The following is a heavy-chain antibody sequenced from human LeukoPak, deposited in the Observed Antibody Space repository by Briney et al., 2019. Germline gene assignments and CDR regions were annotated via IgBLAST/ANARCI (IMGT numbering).Heavy chain of an antibody. D-gene: IGHD3-9*01. CDR3: ARSTYYNILTGYYGYFDL. J-gene: IGHJ2*01. Sequence: PSETLSLTCAVSIYSISSTHWGGWIRQPPGKGLEWIGNIYYSGTTYYNPSLKSRVTMSVDTSKNQFSLKLSSVTAVDTAVYYCARSTYYNILTGYYGYFDLWGRGTLVTVSS. V-gene: IGHV4-28*01. CDR2: IYYSGTT. CDR1: IYSISSTHW.